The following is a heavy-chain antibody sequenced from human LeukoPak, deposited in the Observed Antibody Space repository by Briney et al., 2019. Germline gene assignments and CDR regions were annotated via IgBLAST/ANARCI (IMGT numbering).Heavy chain of an antibody. J-gene: IGHJ6*03. V-gene: IGHV1-8*03. CDR2: MNPNSGNT. CDR1: GYTFTSYD. D-gene: IGHD4-17*01. Sequence: GASVKVSCKASGYTFTSYDINWVRQATGQGLEWMGWMNPNSGNTGYAQKFQGRVTITRNTSISTVYMELSSLRSEDTAVYYCARDRWPVTRIHYYYNMDVWGKGTTVTVSS. CDR3: ARDRWPVTRIHYYYNMDV.